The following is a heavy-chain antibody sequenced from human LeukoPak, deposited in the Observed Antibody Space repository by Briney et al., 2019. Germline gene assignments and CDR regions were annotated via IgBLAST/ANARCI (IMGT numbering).Heavy chain of an antibody. J-gene: IGHJ4*02. CDR2: IKSKTDGGTT. CDR3: TTVLRRGYSGYDPANFDY. D-gene: IGHD5-12*01. CDR1: GFTFSNPW. V-gene: IGHV3-15*01. Sequence: PGGSLRLSCAASGFTFSNPWMSWVRQAPGKGLEWVGCIKSKTDGGTTDYAASVKGRFTISRDDSKNTLYLQMNSLKTEDTAVYYCTTVLRRGYSGYDPANFDYWGQGTLVTVSS.